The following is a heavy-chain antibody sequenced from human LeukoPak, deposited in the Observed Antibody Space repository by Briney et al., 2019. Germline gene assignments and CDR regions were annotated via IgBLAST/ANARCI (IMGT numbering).Heavy chain of an antibody. Sequence: TGGSLRLSCAASGFTFSSYGMHWVRQAPGKGLEWVAVIWYDGSNKYYAGSVKGRFTISRDNSKNTLYLQMNSLRAEDTAVYYCARAMPYGSGSIDAFDIWGQGTMVTVSS. V-gene: IGHV3-33*01. CDR1: GFTFSSYG. CDR2: IWYDGSNK. CDR3: ARAMPYGSGSIDAFDI. J-gene: IGHJ3*02. D-gene: IGHD3-10*01.